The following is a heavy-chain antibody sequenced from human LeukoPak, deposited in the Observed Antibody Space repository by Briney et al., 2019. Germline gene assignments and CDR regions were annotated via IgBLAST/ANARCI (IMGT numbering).Heavy chain of an antibody. J-gene: IGHJ5*02. CDR2: IHSSGNT. CDR1: GGSINYYY. CDR3: ARVGRYCSGGSCYRENWFDP. Sequence: PSETLSLTCTVSGGSINYYYWNWIRQPPGKGLEWIGYIHSSGNTRYNPSLRSRVTMSVETSKNQFSLRLTSVTPADTAVYYCARVGRYCSGGSCYRENWFDPWGQGTLVTVSS. V-gene: IGHV4-59*01. D-gene: IGHD2-15*01.